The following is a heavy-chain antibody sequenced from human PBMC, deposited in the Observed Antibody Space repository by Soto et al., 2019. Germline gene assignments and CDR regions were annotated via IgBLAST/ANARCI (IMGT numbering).Heavy chain of an antibody. CDR1: GFTFSSYA. CDR3: AKDGGIRPYYYYYGMGV. J-gene: IGHJ6*01. V-gene: IGHV3-23*01. D-gene: IGHD3-16*01. CDR2: ISGSGGST. Sequence: GGSLRLSCAASGFTFSSYAMSWVRQAPGKGLEWVSAISGSGGSTYYADSVKGRFTISRDNSKNTLYLQMNSLRAEDTAVYYCAKDGGIRPYYYYYGMGVWEQGTTVTVCS.